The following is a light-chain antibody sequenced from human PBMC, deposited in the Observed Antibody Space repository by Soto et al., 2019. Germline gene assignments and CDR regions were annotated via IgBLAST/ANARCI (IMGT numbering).Light chain of an antibody. CDR3: SSYTSSSTLGV. V-gene: IGLV2-14*01. Sequence: QSALTQPASVSGSPGQSLTISCTGTSSDVGGYNYVSWYQQHPGKAPKLMIYDVSNRPSGVSNRFSGSKSGNTASLTISGLQADDEADYYCSSYTSSSTLGVFGTGTKLTVL. J-gene: IGLJ1*01. CDR2: DVS. CDR1: SSDVGGYNY.